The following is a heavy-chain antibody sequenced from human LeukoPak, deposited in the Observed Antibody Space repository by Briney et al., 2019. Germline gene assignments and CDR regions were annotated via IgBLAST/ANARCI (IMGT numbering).Heavy chain of an antibody. D-gene: IGHD2-15*01. CDR2: ISSASRTI. CDR1: GFTLNRHS. Sequence: PGGSLRLSCVGSGFTLNRHSMNWVRQAPGKGPEWISYISSASRTIFYADSVRGRFTISRDNAKNSLYLQMNSLRAEDTAVYYCARVGDRMTVGFFDYWGQGTLVTVSS. CDR3: ARVGDRMTVGFFDY. J-gene: IGHJ4*02. V-gene: IGHV3-48*04.